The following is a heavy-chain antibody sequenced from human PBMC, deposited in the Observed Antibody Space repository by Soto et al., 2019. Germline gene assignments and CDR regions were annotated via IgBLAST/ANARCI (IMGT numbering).Heavy chain of an antibody. CDR2: INHLETT. CDR1: GASITFGGYS. CDR3: AGGGGSDSFDY. V-gene: IGHV4-30-2*01. Sequence: SETLSLTCTVSGASITFGGYSWSWIRQTPGKGLEWIGYINHLETTFYNPSFESRLTLSIDRAKNQFSLKLHSMSAADRAVYFCAGGGGSDSFDYWGQGSLGTVSS. D-gene: IGHD1-26*01. J-gene: IGHJ4*02.